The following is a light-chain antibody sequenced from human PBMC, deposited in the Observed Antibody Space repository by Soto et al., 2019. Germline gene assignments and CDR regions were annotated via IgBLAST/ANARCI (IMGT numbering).Light chain of an antibody. V-gene: IGKV1-39*01. Sequence: DIQMTQSPSSLSASVGDRVTITCRTSQNIKNYLNWYQQKPGRAPKLLIYGASDLQSGVPSRFSGSGSGTDFTLTISSLQSEDFATSYCQQTYNTPPWTFGQGTKVEVK. CDR2: GAS. J-gene: IGKJ1*01. CDR1: QNIKNY. CDR3: QQTYNTPPWT.